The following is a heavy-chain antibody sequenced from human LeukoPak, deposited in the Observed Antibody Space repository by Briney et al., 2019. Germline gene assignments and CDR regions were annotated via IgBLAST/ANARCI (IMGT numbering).Heavy chain of an antibody. D-gene: IGHD3-22*01. Sequence: SQTLSLTCTVSGGSISSGSYYWSWIRQPAGKGLEWIGRIYTSGSTNYNPSLKSRVTISVDTSKNQFSLKLSSVTAADTAVYYRAREDSSGYYYGRLDYWGQGTLVTVSS. CDR2: IYTSGST. CDR1: GGSISSGSYY. CDR3: AREDSSGYYYGRLDY. J-gene: IGHJ4*02. V-gene: IGHV4-61*02.